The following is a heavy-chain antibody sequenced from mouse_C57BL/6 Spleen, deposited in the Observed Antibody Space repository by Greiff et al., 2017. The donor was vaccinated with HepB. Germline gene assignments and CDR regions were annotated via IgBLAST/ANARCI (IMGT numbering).Heavy chain of an antibody. CDR3: ARTLDYYGSSYVGY. D-gene: IGHD1-1*01. Sequence: QVQLQQPGAELVRPGSSVKLSCKASGYTFTSYWMHWVKQRPIQGLEWIGNIDPSDSETHYNQKFKDKATLTVDKSSSTAYMQLSSLTSEDSAVYYCARTLDYYGSSYVGYWGQGTTLTVSS. J-gene: IGHJ2*01. V-gene: IGHV1-52*01. CDR2: IDPSDSET. CDR1: GYTFTSYW.